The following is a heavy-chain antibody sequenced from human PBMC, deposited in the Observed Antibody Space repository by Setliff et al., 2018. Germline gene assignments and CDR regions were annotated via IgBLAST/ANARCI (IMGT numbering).Heavy chain of an antibody. D-gene: IGHD3-16*01. CDR2: ITSGSSNI. J-gene: IGHJ4*02. Sequence: GGSLRLSCAASGFTFSTYSMNWVRQAPGKGLEWVASITSGSSNIWYADSVKGRFAISRDNAKNSLYMQMNSLRAEDTAVYYCARGGSPYYFDYWGQGTLVTVSS. CDR3: ARGGSPYYFDY. CDR1: GFTFSTYS. V-gene: IGHV3-21*01.